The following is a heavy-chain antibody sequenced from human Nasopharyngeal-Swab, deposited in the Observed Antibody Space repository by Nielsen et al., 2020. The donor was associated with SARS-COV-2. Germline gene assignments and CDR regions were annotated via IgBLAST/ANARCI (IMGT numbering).Heavy chain of an antibody. D-gene: IGHD2-21*02. CDR2: ISYDGSNK. Sequence: GESLKISCAASGFTFSSYAMHWVRQAPGKGLEWVAVISYDGSNKYYADSVKGRFTISRDNSKNTLYLQMNSLRAEDTAVYYCARDLDLYCGGDCSTWGGLDYWSQGTLVTVSS. CDR1: GFTFSSYA. J-gene: IGHJ4*02. V-gene: IGHV3-30-3*01. CDR3: ARDLDLYCGGDCSTWGGLDY.